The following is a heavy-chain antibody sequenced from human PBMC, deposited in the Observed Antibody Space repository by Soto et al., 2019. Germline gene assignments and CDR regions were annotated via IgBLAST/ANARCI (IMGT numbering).Heavy chain of an antibody. D-gene: IGHD4-17*01. CDR3: ARVYVATVTTGGDY. Sequence: QFQLVQSGTEVKKPGASVKVSCKTSGYKFINYAISWARQAPGQGLEWMGWISPYSGNKKYAQKFQGRVTLTTDTSTSTAYMELKSLRSDDTAIYYCARVYVATVTTGGDYWGQGTLVIVPS. V-gene: IGHV1-18*01. J-gene: IGHJ4*02. CDR1: GYKFINYA. CDR2: ISPYSGNK.